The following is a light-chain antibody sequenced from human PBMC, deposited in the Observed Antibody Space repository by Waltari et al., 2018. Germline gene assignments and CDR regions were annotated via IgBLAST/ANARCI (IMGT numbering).Light chain of an antibody. CDR3: QQYNNWPPLT. V-gene: IGKV3-15*01. Sequence: EIVMTQSPATLSVSPGERATLSCRASQSVSSNLAWYQHKPGQAPRLLIYGASTRATGIPARFSGSGSKTEFTLTISSLQSEDFAVYYCQQYNNWPPLTFGGGTKVEIK. J-gene: IGKJ4*01. CDR1: QSVSSN. CDR2: GAS.